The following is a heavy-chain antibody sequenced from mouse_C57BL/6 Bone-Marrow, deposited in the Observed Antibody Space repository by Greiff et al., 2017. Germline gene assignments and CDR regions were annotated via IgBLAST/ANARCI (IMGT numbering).Heavy chain of an antibody. CDR2: INPNYGTT. J-gene: IGHJ3*01. CDR3: AREGYYGSSPAWFAY. D-gene: IGHD1-1*01. Sequence: EVQLQESGPELVKPGASVKISCKASGYSFTDYNMNWVKQSNGKSLEWIGVINPNYGTTSYNQKFQGKATLTVDQSSSTAYMQLNSLTSEDSAVYYCAREGYYGSSPAWFAYWGQGTLVTVSA. V-gene: IGHV1-39*01. CDR1: GYSFTDYN.